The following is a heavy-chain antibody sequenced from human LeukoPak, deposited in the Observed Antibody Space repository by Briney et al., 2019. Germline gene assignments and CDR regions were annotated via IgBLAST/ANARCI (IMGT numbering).Heavy chain of an antibody. CDR2: ISSSSNYI. J-gene: IGHJ4*02. D-gene: IGHD4-17*01. Sequence: PGGSLRLSCAASGFTFSSYSMNWVRQAPGKGLEWVSSISSSSNYIKYADSLKGRVTISRDNAKNSLYLQMNRLRAEDTGLYYCARGSVDYGDYRSYWGQGTLVTVSS. CDR3: ARGSVDYGDYRSY. V-gene: IGHV3-21*01. CDR1: GFTFSSYS.